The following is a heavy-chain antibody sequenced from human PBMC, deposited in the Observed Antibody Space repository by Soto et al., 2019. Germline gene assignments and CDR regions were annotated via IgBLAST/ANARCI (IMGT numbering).Heavy chain of an antibody. CDR2: ISGSGGST. CDR1: GFTFSSYA. J-gene: IGHJ3*02. V-gene: IGHV3-23*01. Sequence: HPGGSLRLSCAASGFTFSSYAMSWVRQAPGKGLEWVSAISGSGGSTYYADSVKGRFTISRDNSKNTLYLQMNSLRAEDTAVYYCAKDLYCSGGSCEHDAFDIWGQGTMVTVSS. CDR3: AKDLYCSGGSCEHDAFDI. D-gene: IGHD2-15*01.